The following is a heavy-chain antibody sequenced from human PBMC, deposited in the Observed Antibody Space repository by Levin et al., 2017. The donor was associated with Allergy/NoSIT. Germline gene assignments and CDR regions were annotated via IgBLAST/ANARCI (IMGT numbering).Heavy chain of an antibody. J-gene: IGHJ4*02. V-gene: IGHV3-11*01. D-gene: IGHD5-18*01. CDR1: GFTFSDYY. CDR3: ARDSLRGYSYAAAIDY. CDR2: ISSSGSTI. Sequence: PGESLKISCAASGFTFSDYYMSWIRQAPGKGLEWVSYISSSGSTIYYADSVKGRFTISRDNAKNSLYLQMNSLRAEETAGYYCARDSLRGYSYAAAIDYWGQGTLVTVSS.